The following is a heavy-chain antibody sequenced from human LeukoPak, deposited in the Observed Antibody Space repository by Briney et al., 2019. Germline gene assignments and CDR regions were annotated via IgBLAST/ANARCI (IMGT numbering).Heavy chain of an antibody. V-gene: IGHV4-38-2*02. Sequence: SETLSLTCTVSGYSISSGYYWGWIRQPPGKGLEWIGSIYHSGSTYYNPSLKSRVTISVDTSKNQFSLKLSSVTAADTAVYYCARGYYDFWSGYYTPYYYYYMDVWGKGTTVTVSS. CDR3: ARGYYDFWSGYYTPYYYYYMDV. J-gene: IGHJ6*03. CDR2: IYHSGST. CDR1: GYSISSGYY. D-gene: IGHD3-3*01.